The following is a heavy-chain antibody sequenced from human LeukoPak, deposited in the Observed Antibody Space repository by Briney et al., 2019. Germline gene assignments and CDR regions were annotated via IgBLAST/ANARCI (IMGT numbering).Heavy chain of an antibody. V-gene: IGHV1-46*01. J-gene: IGHJ4*02. D-gene: IGHD6-13*01. CDR1: GYTFTRYF. CDR2: INPNGGST. CDR3: AKDDRYSSRWYYFDC. Sequence: ASVKVSCKASGYTFTRYFMHWVRQAPGQGLEWMGIINPNGGSTSYAQKFQGRVTMTRDTSTSTVYMELSSLRFEDTAVYYCAKDDRYSSRWYYFDCWGRGTLVTVSS.